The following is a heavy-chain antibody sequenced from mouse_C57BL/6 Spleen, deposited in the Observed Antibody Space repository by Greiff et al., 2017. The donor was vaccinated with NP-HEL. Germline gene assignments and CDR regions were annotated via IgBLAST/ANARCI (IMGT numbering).Heavy chain of an antibody. Sequence: QVQLQQSGPELVKPGASVKISCKASGYAFSSSWRNWVKQRPGKGLGWIGRIYPGDGDTNYNGKFKGKATLTADKSSSTAYMQLSSLTSEDSAVYFCARDYSNYPKLYFDYWGQGTTLTVSS. J-gene: IGHJ2*01. D-gene: IGHD2-5*01. CDR2: IYPGDGDT. CDR1: GYAFSSSW. V-gene: IGHV1-82*01. CDR3: ARDYSNYPKLYFDY.